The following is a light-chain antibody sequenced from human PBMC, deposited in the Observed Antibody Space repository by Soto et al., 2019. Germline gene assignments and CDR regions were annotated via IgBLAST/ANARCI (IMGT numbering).Light chain of an antibody. J-gene: IGLJ2*01. CDR2: DVN. CDR1: SSDVGAYNY. CDR3: SSCKSSPTVV. V-gene: IGLV2-11*01. Sequence: QSALTQPRSVSGSPGQSVTISCTGTSSDVGAYNYVSWYQQHPGKAPKLMIYDVNKRPSGVPYRFSGSKSGNTASLTISGLQAEDEADYYCSSCKSSPTVVFGGGTKPTVL.